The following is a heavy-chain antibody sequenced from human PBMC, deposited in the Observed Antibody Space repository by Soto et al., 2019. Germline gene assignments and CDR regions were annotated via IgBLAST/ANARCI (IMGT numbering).Heavy chain of an antibody. V-gene: IGHV4-61*01. CDR1: GGSVGSGSYY. CDR2: IYFTGST. J-gene: IGHJ4*02. Sequence: SETLSLTCTVSGGSVGSGSYYWSWIRKPPGKGLEWIGYIYFTGSTIYNPSLKSRVTMSVDMSKSEFSLRLTSVTAADTAIYYCARYCNNFDCHHLYYFDSWGQGTQVTVSS. CDR3: ARYCNNFDCHHLYYFDS. D-gene: IGHD2-8*01.